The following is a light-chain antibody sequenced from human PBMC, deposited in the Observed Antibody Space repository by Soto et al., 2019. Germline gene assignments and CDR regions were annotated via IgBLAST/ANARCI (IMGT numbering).Light chain of an antibody. J-gene: IGKJ5*01. CDR3: QQSYSTLSIT. V-gene: IGKV1-39*01. Sequence: DIQMTQSPSSLSASVGDRATIPCRASQSISSYLNWYQQKPGKAPKLLIYAASSLQSGVPSRFSGSGSGTDFTLTISSLQPEDFATYYCQQSYSTLSITFGQGTRLEIK. CDR1: QSISSY. CDR2: AAS.